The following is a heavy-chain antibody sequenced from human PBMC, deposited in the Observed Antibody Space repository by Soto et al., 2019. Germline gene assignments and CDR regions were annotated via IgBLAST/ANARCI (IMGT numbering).Heavy chain of an antibody. Sequence: ASVKVSCKASGYTFTSYDINWVRQATGQGLEWMGWMNPNSGNTGYAQKFQGRVTMTRNTSISTAYMERSSLRSEDTAVYYCARGRHCSSTSCYPGGWFDPWGQGTLVTVSS. CDR1: GYTFTSYD. CDR2: MNPNSGNT. J-gene: IGHJ5*02. D-gene: IGHD2-2*01. V-gene: IGHV1-8*01. CDR3: ARGRHCSSTSCYPGGWFDP.